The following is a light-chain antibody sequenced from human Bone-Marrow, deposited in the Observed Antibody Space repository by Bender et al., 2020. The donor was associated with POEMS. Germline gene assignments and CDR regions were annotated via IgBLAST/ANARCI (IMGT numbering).Light chain of an antibody. CDR2: SDN. Sequence: QSVVTQPPSLSEAPRQRVTISCSGSSSNIGNHGVNWYQQLPGTAPKLLIHSDNQRPSGVPDRFSGSKSGTSASLAISGLQSEDEADYYCAAWDDSLRGYVFGTGAKVTVL. J-gene: IGLJ1*01. CDR3: AAWDDSLRGYV. CDR1: SSNIGNHG. V-gene: IGLV1-36*01.